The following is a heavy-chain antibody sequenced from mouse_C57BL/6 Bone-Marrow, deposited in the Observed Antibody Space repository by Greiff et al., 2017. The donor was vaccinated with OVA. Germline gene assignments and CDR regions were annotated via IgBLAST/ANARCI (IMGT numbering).Heavy chain of an antibody. CDR2: IYPGDGDT. D-gene: IGHD2-2*01. CDR1: GYAFSSSW. Sequence: VQLQQSGPELVKPGASVKISCKASGYAFSSSWMNWVKQRPGKGLEWIGRIYPGDGDTNYNGKFKGKATLTADKSSSTAYMQLSSLTSEDSAVYFCARWGLEGAMDYWGQGTSVTVSS. V-gene: IGHV1-82*01. CDR3: ARWGLEGAMDY. J-gene: IGHJ4*01.